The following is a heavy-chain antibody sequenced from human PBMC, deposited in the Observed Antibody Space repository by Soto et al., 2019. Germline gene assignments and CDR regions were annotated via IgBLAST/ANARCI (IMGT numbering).Heavy chain of an antibody. CDR1: GFTFTSSA. Sequence: SVKVSCKASGFTFTSSAFQWVRQARGQRLEWIGWIAVGSGYTNYAQRFQDRVTLTRDMSTATIYMELSRLTSEDTAIYYCAADATAWQQMVPSDYWGQGTLVTVSS. J-gene: IGHJ4*02. V-gene: IGHV1-58*01. D-gene: IGHD2-8*01. CDR3: AADATAWQQMVPSDY. CDR2: IAVGSGYT.